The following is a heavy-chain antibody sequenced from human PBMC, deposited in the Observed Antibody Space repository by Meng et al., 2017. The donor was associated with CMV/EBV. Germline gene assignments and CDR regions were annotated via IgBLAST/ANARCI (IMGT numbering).Heavy chain of an antibody. Sequence: EVKLDECGAEVKKSGGWLRISWKGSGYSFTSYWISWVRQMPGKGLEWMGRIDPSDSYTNYSPSFQGHVTISADKSISTAYLQWSSLKASDTAMYYCARQTAGFDYWGQGTLVTVSS. CDR2: IDPSDSYT. V-gene: IGHV5-10-1*03. J-gene: IGHJ4*02. D-gene: IGHD6-19*01. CDR1: GYSFTSYW. CDR3: ARQTAGFDY.